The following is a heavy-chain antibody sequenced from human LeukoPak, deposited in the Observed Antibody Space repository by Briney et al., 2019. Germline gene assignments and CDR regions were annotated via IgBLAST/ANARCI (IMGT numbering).Heavy chain of an antibody. CDR2: IYSGGST. V-gene: IGHV3-66*01. J-gene: IGHJ4*02. Sequence: GGSLRLSCAASGFTVSSNYMSWVRQAPGKGLEWVSVIYSGGSTYYADSVKGRFTISRDNSKNTLYLQMNSLRAEDTAVYYCAKSRSSGWYGGDYWGQGTLVTVSS. CDR3: AKSRSSGWYGGDY. D-gene: IGHD6-19*01. CDR1: GFTVSSNY.